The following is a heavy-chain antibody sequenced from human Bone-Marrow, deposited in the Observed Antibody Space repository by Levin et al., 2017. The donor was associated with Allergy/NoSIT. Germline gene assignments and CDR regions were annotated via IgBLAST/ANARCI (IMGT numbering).Heavy chain of an antibody. D-gene: IGHD2-21*01. CDR1: GGSINSNY. V-gene: IGHV4-59*01. J-gene: IGHJ5*02. CDR2: INYSGST. CDR3: AGYSVRIGWFDP. Sequence: GSLRLSCTVSGGSINSNYWSWIRQPPGKGLEWIGYINYSGSTNYNPSLKSRVTTSVDTSKNQFYLNLRSVTAADTAVYYCAGYSVRIGWFDPWGQGTLVTVSS.